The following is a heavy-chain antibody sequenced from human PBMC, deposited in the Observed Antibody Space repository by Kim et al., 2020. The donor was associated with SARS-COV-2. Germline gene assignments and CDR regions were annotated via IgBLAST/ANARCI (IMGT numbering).Heavy chain of an antibody. Sequence: SETLSLICTVSGGSISSSSYYWGWIRQPPGKGLEWIGSIYYSGSTYYNPSLKSRVTISVDTSKNQFSLKLSSVTAADTAVYYCAREYGSGSHAFDIWGQGTMVPFSS. V-gene: IGHV4-39*07. J-gene: IGHJ3*02. CDR1: GGSISSSSYY. CDR3: AREYGSGSHAFDI. CDR2: IYYSGST. D-gene: IGHD3-10*01.